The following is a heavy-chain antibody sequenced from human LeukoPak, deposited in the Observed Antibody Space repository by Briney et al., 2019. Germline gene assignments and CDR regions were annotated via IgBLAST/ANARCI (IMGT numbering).Heavy chain of an antibody. D-gene: IGHD1-14*01. J-gene: IGHJ5*01. Sequence: PSETLSLTCSVSGGSIRTMLHYWAWIRLSPGKGLEWIGSVYYSGSAYYNPSLKSRVTISVDTSKNQFSLKVTSMTAADSAVYYCSRLFVTGVDGRGWFHSWGQGTLVTVSS. V-gene: IGHV4-39*01. CDR2: VYYSGSA. CDR1: GGSIRTMLHY. CDR3: SRLFVTGVDGRGWFHS.